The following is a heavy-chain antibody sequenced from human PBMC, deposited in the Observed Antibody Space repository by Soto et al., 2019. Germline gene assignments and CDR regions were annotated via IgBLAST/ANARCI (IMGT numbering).Heavy chain of an antibody. V-gene: IGHV4-39*02. Sequence: SETLSLTCTVSGGSIATSSYFWAWIRRPPGKGLEWIGSIDYRGTIYNNPSLKSRVTISVDTSKDHFSLKLDSVTAADTALYYCSRRAPEGFDPWGQGTLVTVSS. CDR3: SRRAPEGFDP. CDR2: IDYRGTI. J-gene: IGHJ5*02. CDR1: GGSIATSSYF.